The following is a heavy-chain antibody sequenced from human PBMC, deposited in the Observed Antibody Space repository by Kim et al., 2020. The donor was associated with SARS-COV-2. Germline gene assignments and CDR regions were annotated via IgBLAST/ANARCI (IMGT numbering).Heavy chain of an antibody. D-gene: IGHD3-22*01. CDR1: GGSISSGGYY. CDR2: IYYSGST. Sequence: SETLSLTCTVSGGSISSGGYYWSWIRQHPGKGLEWIGYIYYSGSTYYNPSLKSRVTISVDTSKNQFSLKLSSVTAADTAVYYCARGEDSSGPTDGHPGDFDYWGQGTLVTVSS. J-gene: IGHJ4*02. CDR3: ARGEDSSGPTDGHPGDFDY. V-gene: IGHV4-31*03.